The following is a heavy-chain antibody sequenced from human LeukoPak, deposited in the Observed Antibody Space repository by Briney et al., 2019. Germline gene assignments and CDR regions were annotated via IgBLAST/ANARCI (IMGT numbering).Heavy chain of an antibody. CDR3: TRDYYDSRNNWFDP. J-gene: IGHJ5*01. D-gene: IGHD3-10*01. CDR2: TYYRSKWYN. CDR1: GDSVSSNSAA. Sequence: SQTLSLTCAISGDSVSSNSAAWNWIRQSPASGLEWLGRTYYRSKWYNDYAVSVRSRITINPDTSKNQFSLQLSSVTPEDTAVYYCTRDYYDSRNNWFDPWGQGTLVTVSS. V-gene: IGHV6-1*01.